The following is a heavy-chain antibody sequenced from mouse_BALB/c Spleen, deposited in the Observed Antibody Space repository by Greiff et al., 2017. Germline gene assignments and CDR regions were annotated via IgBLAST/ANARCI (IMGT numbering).Heavy chain of an antibody. CDR2: ISSGSSTI. CDR1: GFTFSSFG. V-gene: IGHV5-17*02. CDR3: ARSWDPYYFDY. D-gene: IGHD4-1*01. Sequence: EVQRVESGGGLVQPGGSRKLSCAASGFTFSSFGMHWVRQAPEKGLEWVAYISSGSSTIYYADTVKGRFTISRDNPKNTLFLQMTSLRSEDTAMYYCARSWDPYYFDYWGQGTTLTVSS. J-gene: IGHJ2*01.